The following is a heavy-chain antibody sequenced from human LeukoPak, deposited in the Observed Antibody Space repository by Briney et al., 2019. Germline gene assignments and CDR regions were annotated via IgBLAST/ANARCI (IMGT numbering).Heavy chain of an antibody. CDR2: INPNSGGT. CDR3: ARADSAYDLRY. Sequence: ASVKVSCKASGYTFSGYFMNWVRQAPGQGLEWMGWINPNSGGTNYAQKFQGRVTMTRDTSISTAYVELSSLRSDDTAVYYRARADSAYDLRYWGQGTLVTVSS. D-gene: IGHD5-12*01. CDR1: GYTFSGYF. J-gene: IGHJ4*02. V-gene: IGHV1-2*02.